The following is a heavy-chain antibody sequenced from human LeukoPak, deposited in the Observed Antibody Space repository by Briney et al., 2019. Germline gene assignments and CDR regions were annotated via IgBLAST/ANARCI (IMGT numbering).Heavy chain of an antibody. CDR1: GFTFSSYW. D-gene: IGHD3-10*01. J-gene: IGHJ4*02. V-gene: IGHV3-7*01. Sequence: GGSLRLSCAASGFTFSSYWMSWVRQAPGKGLEWVANIKQDGSEKYYVDSVKGRFTISRDNAKNSLYLQMNSLRAEDTAVYYCARDYGRLWFGDLVREGFDYWGQGTLVTVSS. CDR3: ARDYGRLWFGDLVREGFDY. CDR2: IKQDGSEK.